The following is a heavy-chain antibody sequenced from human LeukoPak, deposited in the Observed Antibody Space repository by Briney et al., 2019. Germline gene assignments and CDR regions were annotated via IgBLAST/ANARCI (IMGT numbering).Heavy chain of an antibody. Sequence: GGSLRLSCAASGFTFSNYAMLWVRQAPGKGLEWVAVIPFDESIKYYTDSAKGRFTISRDNTNNTLYLHMNSLRADDTAVYFCARDNNADYWGQGTLVTVSS. CDR3: ARDNNADY. V-gene: IGHV3-30*04. CDR1: GFTFSNYA. D-gene: IGHD1/OR15-1a*01. J-gene: IGHJ4*02. CDR2: IPFDESIK.